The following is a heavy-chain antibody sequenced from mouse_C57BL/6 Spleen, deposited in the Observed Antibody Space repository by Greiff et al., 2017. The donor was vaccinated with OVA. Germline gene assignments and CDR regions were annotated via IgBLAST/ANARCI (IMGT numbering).Heavy chain of an antibody. D-gene: IGHD1-1*01. V-gene: IGHV14-3*01. CDR1: GFNIKNTY. Sequence: VHVKQSVAELVRPGASVKLSCTASGFNIKNTYMHWVKQRPEQGLEWIGRIEPANGNTKSAPKFPGKATITAHTSSNKAHLQLSSLTYGAPTPDYCARLDYDDGFDYWGQGTTLTVSS. CDR2: IEPANGNT. J-gene: IGHJ2*01. CDR3: ARLDYDDGFDY.